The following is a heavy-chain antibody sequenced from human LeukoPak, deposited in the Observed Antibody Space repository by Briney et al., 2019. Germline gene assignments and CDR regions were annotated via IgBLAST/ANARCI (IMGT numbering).Heavy chain of an antibody. J-gene: IGHJ4*02. V-gene: IGHV3-23*01. Sequence: TGGSLRLSCAASGFAFSSQAMGWVRQAPGKGLEWVSVISDSGSLTYYADSVKGRFTISRDNSKNTLYLQMNSLRAEDTAVYYCAKDVTLTDAPRYFDYWGQGTLVTVSS. CDR1: GFAFSSQA. CDR2: ISDSGSLT. D-gene: IGHD7-27*01. CDR3: AKDVTLTDAPRYFDY.